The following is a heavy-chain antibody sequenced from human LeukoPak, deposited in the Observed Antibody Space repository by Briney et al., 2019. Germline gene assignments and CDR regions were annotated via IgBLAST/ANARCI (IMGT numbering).Heavy chain of an antibody. CDR1: GFTFDDYA. J-gene: IGHJ5*02. CDR2: INWNSDSI. V-gene: IGHV3-9*01. CDR3: ARGSGWFDP. D-gene: IGHD6-19*01. Sequence: GGSLRLSCAVSGFTFDDYAMHWVRQVPGKGLEWVSGINWNSDSIGYADSVKGRFTTPRDNAKNSLYLQMNSLRAEDTAVYYCARGSGWFDPWGQGTLVTVSS.